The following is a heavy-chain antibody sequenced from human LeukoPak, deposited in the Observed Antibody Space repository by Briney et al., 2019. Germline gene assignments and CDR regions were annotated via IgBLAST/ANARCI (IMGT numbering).Heavy chain of an antibody. CDR3: ARGRYDFWSGYTTATPLDY. V-gene: IGHV4-34*01. J-gene: IGHJ4*02. Sequence: SETLPLTCAVYGGSFSGYYWSWIRQPPGKGLEWIGEINHSGSTNYNPSLKSRVTISVDTSKNQFSLKLSSVTAADTAVYYCARGRYDFWSGYTTATPLDYWGQGTLVTVSS. CDR1: GGSFSGYY. D-gene: IGHD3-3*01. CDR2: INHSGST.